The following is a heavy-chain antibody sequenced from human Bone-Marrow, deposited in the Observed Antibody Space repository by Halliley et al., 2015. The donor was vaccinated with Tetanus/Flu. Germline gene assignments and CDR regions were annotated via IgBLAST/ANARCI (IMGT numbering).Heavy chain of an antibody. CDR3: ARLLKKEYRGNSALYS. J-gene: IGHJ5*02. V-gene: IGHV5-51*01. D-gene: IGHD2-21*02. CDR2: IYPGDPDT. Sequence: GIIYPGDPDTKYSPSFPGRVTFSADRSTNTAYLKWSSLKASDTAMYYCARLLKKEYRGNSALYSWGQGTLVTVSS.